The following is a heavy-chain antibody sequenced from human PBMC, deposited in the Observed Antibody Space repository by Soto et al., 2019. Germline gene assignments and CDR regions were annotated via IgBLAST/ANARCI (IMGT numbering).Heavy chain of an antibody. CDR2: ISYDGSNK. D-gene: IGHD1-7*01. V-gene: IGHV3-30-3*01. CDR1: GFTFSIYA. CDR3: SREWNYYFDY. J-gene: IGHJ4*02. Sequence: GGSLRLSCAASGFTFSIYAMHWVRQAPGKGLEWVAVISYDGSNKYYADSVKGRFTISRDNSKNTLYLQMNSLRAEDTAVYYCSREWNYYFDYWGQGTLVTVSS.